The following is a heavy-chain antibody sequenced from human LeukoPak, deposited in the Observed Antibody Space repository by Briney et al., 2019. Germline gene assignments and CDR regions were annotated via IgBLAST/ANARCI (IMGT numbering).Heavy chain of an antibody. D-gene: IGHD5-24*01. CDR1: GGSISSSAYH. Sequence: SETLSLTCTVSGGSISSSAYHWGWIRQPPGKGLEWIGTINYGGNTYYNLSLKSRVIIFLDTSKTHFSLKLTSVTAADTAVYYCARGDGYTYSLDYWGQGTLVTVSS. CDR2: INYGGNT. CDR3: ARGDGYTYSLDY. V-gene: IGHV4-39*02. J-gene: IGHJ4*02.